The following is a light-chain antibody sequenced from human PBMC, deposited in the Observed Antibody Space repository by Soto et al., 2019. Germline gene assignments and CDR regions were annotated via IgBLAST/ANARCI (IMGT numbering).Light chain of an antibody. J-gene: IGKJ1*01. CDR1: QSITNN. V-gene: IGKV3-15*01. CDR2: GAS. Sequence: EIVMTQTPATLSVSPGESATLSCRASQSITNNLAWYQQKPGQPPRLLMYGASTRATGFPARFSGSGSGTEFTLTISSLQPEDFAVYYCQQYNTWPPTWTFGQGGKVDI. CDR3: QQYNTWPPTWT.